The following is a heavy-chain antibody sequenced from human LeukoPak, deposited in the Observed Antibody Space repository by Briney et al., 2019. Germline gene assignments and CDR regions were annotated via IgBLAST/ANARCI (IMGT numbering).Heavy chain of an antibody. D-gene: IGHD1-26*01. Sequence: GASVKVSCKASGYTFTSYDINWVRQATGQGLEWMGWMNPNSGNTSYAQKFQGRVTMTRNTSISTAYMELSSLRSEDTAVYYCARDGIVGAYYYYGMDVWGQGTTVTVSS. CDR2: MNPNSGNT. V-gene: IGHV1-8*01. CDR1: GYTFTSYD. CDR3: ARDGIVGAYYYYGMDV. J-gene: IGHJ6*02.